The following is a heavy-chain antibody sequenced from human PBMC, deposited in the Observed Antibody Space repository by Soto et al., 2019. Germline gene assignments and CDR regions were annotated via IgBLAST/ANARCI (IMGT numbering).Heavy chain of an antibody. CDR2: IYTSGST. J-gene: IGHJ5*02. CDR3: ARDGSSSWDNWFDP. D-gene: IGHD6-13*01. V-gene: IGHV4-4*07. CDR1: GGSISSYY. Sequence: GTLSLTCTVSGGSISSYYWSWIRQPAGKGLEWIGRIYTSGSTNYNPSLKSRVTMSVDTSKNQFSLKLSSVTAADTAVYYCARDGSSSWDNWFDPWGQGTLVTVSS.